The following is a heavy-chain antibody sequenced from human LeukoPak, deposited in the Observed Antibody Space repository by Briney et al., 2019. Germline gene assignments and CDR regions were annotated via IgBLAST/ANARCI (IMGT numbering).Heavy chain of an antibody. CDR2: INPNSGGT. V-gene: IGHV1-2*02. CDR1: GYTFTGYY. D-gene: IGHD3-22*01. CDR3: ARSGYYYEGDAFDI. J-gene: IGHJ3*02. Sequence: ASVEVSCKASGYTFTGYYMHWVRQAPGQGLEWMGWINPNSGGTNYAQKFQGRVTMTRDTSISTAYMELSRLRSDDTAVYYCARSGYYYEGDAFDIWGQGTMVTVSS.